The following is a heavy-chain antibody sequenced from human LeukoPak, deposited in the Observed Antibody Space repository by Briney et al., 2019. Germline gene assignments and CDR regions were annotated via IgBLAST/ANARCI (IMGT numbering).Heavy chain of an antibody. CDR2: ISSSSSYI. J-gene: IGHJ6*02. Sequence: GGSLRLSCAASGFTFSSYSMKRGRQAPGKGGGGGSSISSSSSYIYYADSVKGRFTISRDNAKNSLYLQMNSLRAEDTAVYYCARESGYSYGSNYYYYGMDVWGQGTTVTVSS. CDR1: GFTFSSYS. CDR3: ARESGYSYGSNYYYYGMDV. D-gene: IGHD5-18*01. V-gene: IGHV3-21*01.